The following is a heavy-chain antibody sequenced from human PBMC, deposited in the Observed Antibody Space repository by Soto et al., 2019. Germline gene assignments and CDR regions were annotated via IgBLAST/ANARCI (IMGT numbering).Heavy chain of an antibody. CDR3: VTSFPYFGN. Sequence: EVQLLESGGGLVLPGGSLRLSCAGSGFTPTTTPLSWVRQPPGKGLEWVTTISGTASRTDYVDSEKGRFFVSRDNAKNTVTMQLNHLTLDDKEVYYCVTSFPYFGNWGQGTRVTVSS. CDR2: ISGTASRT. D-gene: IGHD2-21*01. CDR1: GFTPTTTP. J-gene: IGHJ4*02. V-gene: IGHV3-23*01.